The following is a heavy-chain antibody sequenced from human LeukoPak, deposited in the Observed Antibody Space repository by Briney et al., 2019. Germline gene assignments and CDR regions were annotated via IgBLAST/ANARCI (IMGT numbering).Heavy chain of an antibody. Sequence: ASVKVSRKASGYTFTSYGISWVRQAPGQGLEWMGWISAYNGNTNYAQKLQGRVTMTTDTSTSTAYMELRSLRSDDTAVYYCARHLPAYYYDSSGYYYDDYWGQGTLVTVSS. V-gene: IGHV1-18*01. J-gene: IGHJ4*02. CDR3: ARHLPAYYYDSSGYYYDDY. D-gene: IGHD3-22*01. CDR1: GYTFTSYG. CDR2: ISAYNGNT.